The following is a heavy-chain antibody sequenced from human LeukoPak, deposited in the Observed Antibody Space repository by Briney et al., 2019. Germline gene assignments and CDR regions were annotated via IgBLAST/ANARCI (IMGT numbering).Heavy chain of an antibody. CDR2: ISDRGGST. V-gene: IGHV3-23*01. CDR1: GITLSNYG. D-gene: IGHD2-15*01. J-gene: IGHJ4*02. CDR3: AKRGVVIRAVLVVGFHKEAYYFDS. Sequence: GGSLRLSCVVSGITLSNYGMSWVRQAPGKGLEWVAGISDRGGSTNYADSVKGRYTISRDNPKNTLYLQMNSLRSEDTAVYFCAKRGVVIRAVLVVGFHKEAYYFDSWGQGALVTVSS.